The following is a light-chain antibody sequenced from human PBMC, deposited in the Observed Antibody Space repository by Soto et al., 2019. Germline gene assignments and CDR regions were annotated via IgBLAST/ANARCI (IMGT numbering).Light chain of an antibody. V-gene: IGLV2-23*01. CDR3: CSYAGNNIFV. J-gene: IGLJ1*01. CDR2: EGT. Sequence: QSALTQPASVSGSLGQSLTISCPGSSSDVGTSYFVSWYQQHPGKVPKLMIYEGTKRPSGVSDRFSGSKSGNTASMTISGLQAEDEANYFCCSYAGNNIFVFGTGTKVTVL. CDR1: SSDVGTSYF.